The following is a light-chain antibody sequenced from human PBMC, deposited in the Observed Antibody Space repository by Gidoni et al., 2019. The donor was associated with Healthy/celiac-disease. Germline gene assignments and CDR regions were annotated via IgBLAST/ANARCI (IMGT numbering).Light chain of an antibody. V-gene: IGLV2-14*01. J-gene: IGLJ3*02. CDR3: SSYTSSSTLRGV. Sequence: QSALTQPASVSGSPGQSFTISCTGTSSDVGGYNYVSWYQQHPGKAPKLMIYEVSNRPSGVSNRFSGSKSGNTASLTISGLQAEDEADYYCSSYTSSSTLRGVFGGGTKMTVL. CDR1: SSDVGGYNY. CDR2: EVS.